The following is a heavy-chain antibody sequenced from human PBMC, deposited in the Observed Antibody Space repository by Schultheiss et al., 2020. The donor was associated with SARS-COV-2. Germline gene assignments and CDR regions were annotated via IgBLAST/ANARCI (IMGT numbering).Heavy chain of an antibody. CDR1: GYTFTSYA. D-gene: IGHD2-15*01. CDR3: ARDKWVVVAGADYYYYGMDV. V-gene: IGHV7-4-1*02. Sequence: ASVKVSCKASGYTFTSYAMNWVRQAPVQGLEWMGWINTNTGNPTYAQGFTGRFVFSLDTSVSTAYLQISSLKAEDTAVYYCARDKWVVVAGADYYYYGMDVWGQGTTFTFSS. J-gene: IGHJ6*02. CDR2: INTNTGNP.